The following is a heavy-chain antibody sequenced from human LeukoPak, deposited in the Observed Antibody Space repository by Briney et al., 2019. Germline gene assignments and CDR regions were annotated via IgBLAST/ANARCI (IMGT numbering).Heavy chain of an antibody. Sequence: ASVKVSCKASGYTFTGYYMHWVRQAPGQGLEWMGWINPNSGGTNYAQKFQGRVTMTRDTSISTAYMELSRLRSDDTAVYYCARGPESLHYDFYIDYWGQGTLVTVSS. D-gene: IGHD3-3*01. J-gene: IGHJ4*02. CDR1: GYTFTGYY. CDR2: INPNSGGT. V-gene: IGHV1-2*02. CDR3: ARGPESLHYDFYIDY.